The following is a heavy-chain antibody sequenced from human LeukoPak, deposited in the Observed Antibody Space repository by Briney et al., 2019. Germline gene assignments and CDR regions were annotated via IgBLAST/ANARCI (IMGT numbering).Heavy chain of an antibody. D-gene: IGHD7-27*01. CDR2: IRPDGNVA. Sequence: PGGSLRLSCAASGFSFSENWMSWVRQAPGKGPEWVANIRPDGNVAFHVDFVKGRFSISRDNAKNTLCLQMNGLRVEDTALYYCARDDHWGWDKWGRGTLVTVSS. CDR1: GFSFSENW. V-gene: IGHV3-7*01. CDR3: ARDDHWGWDK. J-gene: IGHJ4*02.